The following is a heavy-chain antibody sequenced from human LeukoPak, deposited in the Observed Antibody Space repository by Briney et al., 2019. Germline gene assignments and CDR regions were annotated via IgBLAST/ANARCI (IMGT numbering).Heavy chain of an antibody. CDR2: IYYTGNT. CDR3: ARDGPYYYDSSGYYDAFDI. Sequence: PSETLSLTCSVSGDSITGYYWGWIRQPPGKGLEWIGNIYYTGNTYYNSSLKSRVTISLDTSKNQFSLKVISMTAADTAVYYCARDGPYYYDSSGYYDAFDIWGQGTMVTVSS. J-gene: IGHJ3*02. V-gene: IGHV4-38-2*02. CDR1: GDSITGYY. D-gene: IGHD3-22*01.